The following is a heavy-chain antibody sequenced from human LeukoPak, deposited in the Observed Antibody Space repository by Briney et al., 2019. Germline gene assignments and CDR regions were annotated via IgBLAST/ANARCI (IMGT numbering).Heavy chain of an antibody. J-gene: IGHJ5*02. CDR1: GGTFSSYA. Sequence: SVKVSCKASGGTFSSYAISWVRQAPGQGLEWMGGIIPIFGTANYAQKFQGRVTITADESTSTAYMELSSLRSEDAAVYYCARGGFGYCTNGVCYSGWFDPWGQGTLVTVSS. D-gene: IGHD2-8*01. V-gene: IGHV1-69*13. CDR2: IIPIFGTA. CDR3: ARGGFGYCTNGVCYSGWFDP.